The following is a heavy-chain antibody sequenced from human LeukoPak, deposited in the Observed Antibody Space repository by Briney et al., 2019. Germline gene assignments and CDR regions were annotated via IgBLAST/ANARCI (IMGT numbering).Heavy chain of an antibody. CDR3: ARDRATKTRIGGMDV. Sequence: GGSLRLSCAASGFTFSDYYMSWIRQAPGKGLEWVSYISSSGSTIYYADSVKGRFTISRDNAQNSLYLQMNSLSAEDTGIYYCARDRATKTRIGGMDVWDQGTTVIVSS. CDR2: ISSSGSTI. CDR1: GFTFSDYY. J-gene: IGHJ6*02. D-gene: IGHD1/OR15-1a*01. V-gene: IGHV3-11*04.